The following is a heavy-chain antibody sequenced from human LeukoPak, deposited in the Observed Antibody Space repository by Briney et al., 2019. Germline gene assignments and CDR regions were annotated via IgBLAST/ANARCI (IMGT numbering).Heavy chain of an antibody. Sequence: GGSLRLSCAASGFTFRSYGMHWVRQAPGKGLEWVAFIRYDGSNKYYTDSVKGRFTISRDNSKNTLYLQMHSLRAEDTAVYYCAKDRGVYDYGLFDYWGQGALVTVSS. CDR3: AKDRGVYDYGLFDY. CDR1: GFTFRSYG. V-gene: IGHV3-30*02. D-gene: IGHD5/OR15-5a*01. J-gene: IGHJ4*02. CDR2: IRYDGSNK.